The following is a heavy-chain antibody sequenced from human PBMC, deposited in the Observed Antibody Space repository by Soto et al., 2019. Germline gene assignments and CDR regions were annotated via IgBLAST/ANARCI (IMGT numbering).Heavy chain of an antibody. J-gene: IGHJ5*02. CDR2: SFHNVNT. V-gene: IGHV4-30-2*01. CDR3: ARGVNFYGSGSYGSEYWFDP. D-gene: IGHD3-10*01. CDR1: GVSITSGGHP. Sequence: QLQLQESGSGLVKPSQTLSLTCTVSGVSITSGGHPWNWIRQPPGKGLEWIGYSFHNVNTFYNPSFASRVTISFDRSKNQFSLKLTSVTAADTAMYFCARGVNFYGSGSYGSEYWFDPWGQGTLVTVSS.